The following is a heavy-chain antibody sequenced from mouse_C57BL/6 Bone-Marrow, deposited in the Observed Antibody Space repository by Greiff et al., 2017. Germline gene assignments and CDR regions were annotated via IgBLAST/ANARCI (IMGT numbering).Heavy chain of an antibody. CDR2: IYPGGGYT. J-gene: IGHJ1*03. D-gene: IGHD1-1*01. CDR1: GYTFTNYW. V-gene: IGHV1-63*01. Sequence: QVQLKQSGAELVRPGTSVKMSCKASGYTFTNYWIGWAKQRPGHGLEWIGDIYPGGGYTNYNEKFKGQAPLTADKSSSTAYMQFSRLTSEDSAIYYGARIDYGSSYDWYFDVWGTGTTVTVSS. CDR3: ARIDYGSSYDWYFDV.